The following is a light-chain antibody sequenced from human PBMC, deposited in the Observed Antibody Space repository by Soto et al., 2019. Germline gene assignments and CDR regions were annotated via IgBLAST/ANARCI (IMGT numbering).Light chain of an antibody. Sequence: EIVLTQSPATLSLSPGERATLSCRASQTVSSSLAWYQQKPGQAPRLLIYDASNRATGIPARFSGSGSGTDFTLTISSLEPEDFAVYYCQQRSNWPPVLTFGGGTKVDIK. CDR3: QQRSNWPPVLT. CDR2: DAS. J-gene: IGKJ4*01. CDR1: QTVSSS. V-gene: IGKV3-11*01.